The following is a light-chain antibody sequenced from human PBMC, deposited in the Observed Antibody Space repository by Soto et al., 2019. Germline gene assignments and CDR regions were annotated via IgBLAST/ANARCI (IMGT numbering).Light chain of an antibody. CDR3: HYYYGSLYT. CDR2: AIS. CDR1: QSVSSNY. J-gene: IGKJ2*01. V-gene: IGKV3-20*01. Sequence: EIGLTQSPGTLSLSPGERVSLSCRASQSVSSNYLAWYQQRPGQAPRRLIYAISRRHRGIPDRFSSSGSGKEFAFTIQRLEPADFEMYYCHYYYGSLYTFGQRTKLEI.